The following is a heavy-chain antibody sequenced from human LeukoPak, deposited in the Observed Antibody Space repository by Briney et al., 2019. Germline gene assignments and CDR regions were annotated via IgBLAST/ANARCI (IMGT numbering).Heavy chain of an antibody. D-gene: IGHD7-27*01. CDR2: IYPGDSDT. J-gene: IGHJ4*02. Sequence: GESLKISCNGSGYSFTSYWIGWVRQMPGKGLEWMGIIYPGDSDTRYSPAFHGQVTISADKSIRPAYLQWSSLKASDTDMYYCARGPDLNYLDYWGQGTLVTVSS. CDR1: GYSFTSYW. V-gene: IGHV5-51*01. CDR3: ARGPDLNYLDY.